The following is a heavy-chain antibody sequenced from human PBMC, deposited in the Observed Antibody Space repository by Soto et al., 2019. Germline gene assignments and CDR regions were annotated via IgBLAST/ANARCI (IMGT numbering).Heavy chain of an antibody. J-gene: IGHJ6*02. CDR2: IIPIFGTA. D-gene: IGHD2-2*02. CDR3: ASKAAAIQSYYYYYGMDV. V-gene: IGHV1-69*06. CDR1: GGTFSSYA. Sequence: GASVKVSCKASGGTFSSYAISWVRQAPGQGLEWMGGIIPIFGTANYAQKFQGRVTITADKSTSTAYMELSSLRSEDTAVYYCASKAAAIQSYYYYYGMDVRGQGTTVTVSS.